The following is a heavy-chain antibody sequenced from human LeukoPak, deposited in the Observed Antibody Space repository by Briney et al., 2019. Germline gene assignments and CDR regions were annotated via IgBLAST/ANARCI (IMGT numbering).Heavy chain of an antibody. V-gene: IGHV3-23*01. CDR1: GFTFSSYA. D-gene: IGHD6-19*01. CDR2: ISGDGGST. Sequence: GGSLRLSCAASGFTFSSYAMSWVRQAPGKGLEWVSAISGDGGSTYYADAVKGRFTIFRDTSKNILYLQMNSLRAEDTAVYYCAKMSYGVAGKPYLDHWGQGTLVTVSS. J-gene: IGHJ4*02. CDR3: AKMSYGVAGKPYLDH.